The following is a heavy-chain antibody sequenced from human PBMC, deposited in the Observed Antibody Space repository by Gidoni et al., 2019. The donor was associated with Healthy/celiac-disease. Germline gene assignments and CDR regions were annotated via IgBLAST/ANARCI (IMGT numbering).Heavy chain of an antibody. CDR1: GDTFTGYY. J-gene: IGHJ6*02. V-gene: IGHV1-2*02. Sequence: QVQLVQSGAEGKKPGASVKVSCKASGDTFTGYYMHWVRQAPGQGLEWMGWINPNSGGTNYAQKFQGRVTMTRDTSISTAYMELSRLRSDDTAVYYCARIPHSGSSSPTQYYYYYGMDVWGQGTTVTVSS. CDR2: INPNSGGT. CDR3: ARIPHSGSSSPTQYYYYYGMDV. D-gene: IGHD6-6*01.